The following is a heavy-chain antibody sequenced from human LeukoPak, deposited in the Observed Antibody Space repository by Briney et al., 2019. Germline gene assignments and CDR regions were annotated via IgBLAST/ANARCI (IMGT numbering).Heavy chain of an antibody. CDR2: IYYSGST. V-gene: IGHV4-39*01. CDR1: GGSISSSSYY. Sequence: PSETLSLTCTVSGGSISSSSYYWGWIRQPPGKGLEWIGSIYYSGSTYYNPSLKSRVTISVDTSKNQFSPKLSSVTAADTAVYYCARAGRQDIVVSFDYWGQGTLVTVSS. CDR3: ARAGRQDIVVSFDY. J-gene: IGHJ4*02. D-gene: IGHD2-15*01.